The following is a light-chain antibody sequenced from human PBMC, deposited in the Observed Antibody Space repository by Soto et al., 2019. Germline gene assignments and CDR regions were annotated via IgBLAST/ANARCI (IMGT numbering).Light chain of an antibody. J-gene: IGKJ1*01. V-gene: IGKV1-39*01. Sequence: DIQMTQSPSSLSASVGDRVTITGRASQSIDHHLNWYQQKPGRAPKLLMDAASRMQSGVPSRFSGSGTGTEFTLTINGLQPEDFATYYCQQSYSTTWTFGQGTKVEI. CDR2: AAS. CDR1: QSIDHH. CDR3: QQSYSTTWT.